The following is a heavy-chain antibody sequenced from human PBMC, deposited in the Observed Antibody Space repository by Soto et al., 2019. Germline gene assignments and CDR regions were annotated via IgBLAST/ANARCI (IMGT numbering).Heavy chain of an antibody. CDR2: IRSKANRYAT. V-gene: IGHV3-73*02. D-gene: IGHD5-18*01. CDR3: TRSRGDSYGYMGDWFDP. J-gene: IGHJ5*02. Sequence: EVQLVESGGGLVQPGGSLKLSCAASGFTFSGSAMHWVRQASGKGLEWVGRIRSKANRYATAYAASVKGRFTISSDDSKNTAYLQMNGLKTEDTAVYYCTRSRGDSYGYMGDWFDPWGQGTLVTVSS. CDR1: GFTFSGSA.